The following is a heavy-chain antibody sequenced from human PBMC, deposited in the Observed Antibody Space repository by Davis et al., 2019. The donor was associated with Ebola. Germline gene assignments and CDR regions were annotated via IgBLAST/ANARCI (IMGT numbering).Heavy chain of an antibody. CDR2: LGLSADT. Sequence: GVLKISCAASGFVFSNYVMSWVRRAPGKGLEWVSTLGLSADTYYADSVKGRFTISRDNSKNTLHLQMNSLRVEDTAIYYCAKDTSNIWFDIWGQGTNVTVSS. V-gene: IGHV3-23*01. J-gene: IGHJ3*02. CDR1: GFVFSNYV. D-gene: IGHD1-26*01. CDR3: AKDTSNIWFDI.